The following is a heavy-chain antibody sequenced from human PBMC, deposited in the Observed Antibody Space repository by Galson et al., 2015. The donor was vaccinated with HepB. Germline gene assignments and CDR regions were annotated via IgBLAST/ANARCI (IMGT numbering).Heavy chain of an antibody. J-gene: IGHJ4*02. CDR2: ISSSSSYI. D-gene: IGHD6-13*01. CDR1: GFTFSSYE. Sequence: SLRLSCAASGFTFSSYEMNWVRQAPGKGLEWVSSISSSSSYIYYADSVKGRFTISRDNAKNSLYLQMNSLRAEDTAVYYCARGYSSSWEANFDYWGQGTLVTVSS. V-gene: IGHV3-21*01. CDR3: ARGYSSSWEANFDY.